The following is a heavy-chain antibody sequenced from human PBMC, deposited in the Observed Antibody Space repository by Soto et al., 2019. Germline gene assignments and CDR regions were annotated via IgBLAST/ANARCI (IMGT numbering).Heavy chain of an antibody. CDR3: ARVSGYSSGWYFGVRGSFDY. D-gene: IGHD6-19*01. J-gene: IGHJ4*02. CDR1: GYTFTSYG. Sequence: QVQLVQSGAEVKKPGASVKVSCKASGYTFTSYGISWVRQAPGQGLEWMGWISAYNGNTNYAQKLQGRVNMTTDTSTSTAYMELRSLRSDDTAVYYCARVSGYSSGWYFGVRGSFDYWGQGTLVTVSS. CDR2: ISAYNGNT. V-gene: IGHV1-18*01.